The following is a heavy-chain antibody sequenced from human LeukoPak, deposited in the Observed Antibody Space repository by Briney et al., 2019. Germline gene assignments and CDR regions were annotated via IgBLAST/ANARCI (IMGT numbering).Heavy chain of an antibody. CDR2: FHHGGSP. V-gene: IGHV4-30-4*01. J-gene: IGHJ4*02. D-gene: IGHD4-17*01. CDR1: GGSINNGDYI. Sequence: SETLSLACTVSGGSINNGDYIWTWIRQPPGKGLEWIGRFHHGGSPSYNPSLQSRVTISADTSKNQFSLNLRSVTDADTAVYYCARGLPTDKIDYWGQGTLVTVS. CDR3: ARGLPTDKIDY.